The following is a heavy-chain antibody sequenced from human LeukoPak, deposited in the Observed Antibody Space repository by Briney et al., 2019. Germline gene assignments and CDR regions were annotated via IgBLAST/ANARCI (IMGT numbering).Heavy chain of an antibody. V-gene: IGHV7-4-1*02. CDR2: ISTDTGNS. CDR1: GYTFTVYA. Sequence: ASVKVSCRTSGYTFTVYAINWVRQAPGQGLEWMGWISTDTGNSTYVQDFTGRFVFSLDTSVTTAYLQISSLKAEDTAVYYCARRGKSFDFWGQGTLVTVSS. CDR3: ARRGKSFDF. J-gene: IGHJ4*02. D-gene: IGHD3-3*01.